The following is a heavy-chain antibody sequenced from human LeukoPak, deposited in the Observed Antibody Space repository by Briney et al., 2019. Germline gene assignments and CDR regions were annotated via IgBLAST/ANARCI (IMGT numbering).Heavy chain of an antibody. V-gene: IGHV4-4*09. CDR3: ASGRSSWFDP. Sequence: PSETLSLTCTVSGGSITSYYWSWIRQPPGKGLGWIGYIYTSVSTYYNPSLKSRVTISKDTSKNQFSLKLSSVTAADTAVYYCASGRSSWFDPWGQGTLVTVSS. D-gene: IGHD1-26*01. CDR1: GGSITSYY. J-gene: IGHJ5*02. CDR2: IYTSVST.